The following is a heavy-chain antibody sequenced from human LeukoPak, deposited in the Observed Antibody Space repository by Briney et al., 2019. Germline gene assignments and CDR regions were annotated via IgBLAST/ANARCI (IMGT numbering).Heavy chain of an antibody. CDR1: GGSISSYY. CDR3: ARDGDYDYGAFDI. Sequence: PSETLSLTCTVSGGSISSYYWSWIRQPPGKGLEWIGYIYYSGSTYYNPSLESRVTISLDTSKNQFSLKLTSVTAADTAVYYCARDGDYDYGAFDIWGQGTMVTVSS. D-gene: IGHD4-17*01. V-gene: IGHV4-59*12. J-gene: IGHJ3*02. CDR2: IYYSGST.